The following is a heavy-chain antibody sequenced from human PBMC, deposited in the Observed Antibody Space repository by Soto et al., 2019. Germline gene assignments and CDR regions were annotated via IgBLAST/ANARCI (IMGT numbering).Heavy chain of an antibody. J-gene: IGHJ5*02. CDR1: GYTFTSYY. CDR2: INPSGGST. V-gene: IGHV1-46*01. D-gene: IGHD3-10*01. CDR3: ARGAIGNYYGSGSYYSLNWFDP. Sequence: GASVKVSCKASGYTFTSYYMHWVRQAPGQGLEWMGIINPSGGSTSYAQEFQGRVTMTRDTSTSTVYMELSSLRSEDTAVYYCARGAIGNYYGSGSYYSLNWFDPWGQGTLVTVSS.